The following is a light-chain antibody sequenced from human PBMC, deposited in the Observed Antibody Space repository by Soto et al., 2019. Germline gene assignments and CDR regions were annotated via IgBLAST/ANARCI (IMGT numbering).Light chain of an antibody. Sequence: DIQITHSPCSLSASVEDRVIITFRASQSISNHLNWYQQKPGKAPKLLIFAASSLQSGVPSRFSGSRSGPDFTLTISSLQPEDFATYYCQQSYSSPPKFGQGTKVDIK. V-gene: IGKV1-39*01. J-gene: IGKJ1*01. CDR3: QQSYSSPPK. CDR2: AAS. CDR1: QSISNH.